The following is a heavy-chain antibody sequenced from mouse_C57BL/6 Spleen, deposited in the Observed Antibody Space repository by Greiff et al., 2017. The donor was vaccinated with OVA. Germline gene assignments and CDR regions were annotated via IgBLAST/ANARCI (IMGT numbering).Heavy chain of an antibody. D-gene: IGHD1-1*02. Sequence: QVQLQQPGAELVRPGSSVKLSCKASGYTFTSYWMHWVKQRPIQGLEWIGNIDPSDSETHYNQKFKDKATLTVDKSSSTAYMQLSSLTSEDSAVYYGARWWDEGNWYFDVWGTGTTVTVSS. CDR2: IDPSDSET. CDR1: GYTFTSYW. V-gene: IGHV1-52*01. J-gene: IGHJ1*03. CDR3: ARWWDEGNWYFDV.